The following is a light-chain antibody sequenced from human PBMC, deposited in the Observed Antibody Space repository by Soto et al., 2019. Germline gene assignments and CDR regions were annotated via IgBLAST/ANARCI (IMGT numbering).Light chain of an antibody. V-gene: IGLV1-51*01. CDR2: DDN. CDR1: SSNIGGIF. Sequence: QSVMTQPPSVSAAPGQKVTISCSGSSSNIGGIFVSWYQQLPGTAAKLLIYDDNKRPSGIPDRFSGSKSGTSATLGITGFQTGDEADYYCASWDSSLSAYVFGTGTKLTVL. CDR3: ASWDSSLSAYV. J-gene: IGLJ1*01.